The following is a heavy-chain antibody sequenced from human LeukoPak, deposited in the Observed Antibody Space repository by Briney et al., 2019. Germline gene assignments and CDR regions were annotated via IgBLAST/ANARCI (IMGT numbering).Heavy chain of an antibody. CDR1: GFTASSNY. CDR2: IYSGGST. CDR3: ARDNDFWSGYYFEY. V-gene: IGHV3-66*01. Sequence: GGSLRLSCAASGFTASSNYMSWVRQAPGKGLEWVSVIYSGGSTYYADSVKGRFTISRDNSKNTLYLQMNSLRAEDTAVYYCARDNDFWSGYYFEYWGQGTLVTVSS. D-gene: IGHD3-3*01. J-gene: IGHJ4*02.